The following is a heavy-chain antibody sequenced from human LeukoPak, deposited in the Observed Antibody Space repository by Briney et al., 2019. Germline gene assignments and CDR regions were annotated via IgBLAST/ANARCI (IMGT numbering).Heavy chain of an antibody. D-gene: IGHD4-17*01. Sequence: SETLSLTCTVSGGSISSGDYYWRWIRQPPGTGLEWIGYIYYSGSTYYNPSLKSRVTISVDTSKNQFSLKLSSVTAADTAVYYCARGYGDYGLHYYYYGMDVWGQGTTVTVSS. CDR1: GGSISSGDYY. CDR3: ARGYGDYGLHYYYYGMDV. V-gene: IGHV4-30-4*01. CDR2: IYYSGST. J-gene: IGHJ6*02.